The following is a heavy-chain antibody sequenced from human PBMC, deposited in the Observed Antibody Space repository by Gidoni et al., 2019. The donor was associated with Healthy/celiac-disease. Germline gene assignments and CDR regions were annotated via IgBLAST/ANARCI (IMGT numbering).Heavy chain of an antibody. CDR3: ARHYRGIAVAMREDYFDY. V-gene: IGHV4-39*01. CDR1: GGSISSSSYY. J-gene: IGHJ4*02. Sequence: QLQLQESGPGLVKPSETLSLTCTVSGGSISSSSYYWGWIRQPPGKGLEWIGSIYYSGSTYYNPSLKSRVTISVDTSKNQFSLKLSSVTAADTAVYYCARHYRGIAVAMREDYFDYWGQGTLVTVSS. CDR2: IYYSGST. D-gene: IGHD6-19*01.